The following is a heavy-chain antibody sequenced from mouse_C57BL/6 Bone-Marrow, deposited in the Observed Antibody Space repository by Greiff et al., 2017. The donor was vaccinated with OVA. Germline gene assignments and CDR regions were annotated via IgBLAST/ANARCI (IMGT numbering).Heavy chain of an antibody. J-gene: IGHJ2*01. Sequence: QVQLQQSGAELVRPGTSVKVSCKASGYAFTNYLIEWVKQRPGQGLEWIGVINPGSGGTNYNEKFKGKATLTADQSSSTAYMQLSSLTSEDSAVYFFASRYSTVVARDFDYWGQGTTLTVSS. CDR3: ASRYSTVVARDFDY. CDR2: INPGSGGT. CDR1: GYAFTNYL. V-gene: IGHV1-54*01. D-gene: IGHD1-1*01.